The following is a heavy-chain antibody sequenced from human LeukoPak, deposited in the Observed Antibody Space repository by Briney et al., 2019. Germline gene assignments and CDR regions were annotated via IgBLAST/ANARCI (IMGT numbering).Heavy chain of an antibody. CDR3: ARHRVWKGYYFDY. CDR1: GYSISSGYY. D-gene: IGHD3-16*01. V-gene: IGHV4-38-2*01. CDR2: IYHSGST. Sequence: PSETLSLTCAVSGYSISSGYYWGWIRQPPGKGLEWIGSIYHSGSTYYNPSLKSRVTISVDTSKNQFSLKLSPVTAADTAVYYCARHRVWKGYYFDYWGQGTLVTVSS. J-gene: IGHJ4*02.